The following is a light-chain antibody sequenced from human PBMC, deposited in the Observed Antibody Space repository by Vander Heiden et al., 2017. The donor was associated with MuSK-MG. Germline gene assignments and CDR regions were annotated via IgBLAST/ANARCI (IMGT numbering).Light chain of an antibody. V-gene: IGKV2-28*01. CDR3: RQALPIPRT. Sequence: DIVMTQCPLSLPVTPGEPASISCRSSQSLLHSNGYNYLDWFLQKPGQSPQLLIYLGSNRVSGVPDRFSGSGSGTDFTLKISRVEAADVGVYYCRQALPIPRTFGQGTKVEIK. J-gene: IGKJ1*01. CDR1: QSLLHSNGYNY. CDR2: LGS.